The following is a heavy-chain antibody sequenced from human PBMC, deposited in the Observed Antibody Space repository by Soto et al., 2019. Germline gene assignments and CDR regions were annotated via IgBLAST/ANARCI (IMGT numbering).Heavy chain of an antibody. CDR2: TYYSGST. V-gene: IGHV4-31*03. CDR1: GGSISSGGYY. CDR3: ARGLEPRYYDFWSGSPHRFDP. J-gene: IGHJ5*02. D-gene: IGHD3-3*01. Sequence: PSETLSLTCTVTGGSISSGGYYWSCIRQHPGKGLEWIGYTYYSGSTYYNPSLKSRVTISVDTSKNQFSLKLSSVTAADTAVYYCARGLEPRYYDFWSGSPHRFDPWGQGTLLTVSS.